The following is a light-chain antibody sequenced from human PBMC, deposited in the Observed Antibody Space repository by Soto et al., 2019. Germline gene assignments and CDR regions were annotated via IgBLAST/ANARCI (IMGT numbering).Light chain of an antibody. CDR2: DVA. CDR1: SSDVGGYNY. J-gene: IGLJ1*01. Sequence: QSVLTQPASVSGSPGQSITISCTGTSSDVGGYNYVSWYRQHPGKAPKLMIYDVASRPSGVSDRFSGSKSGNTASLTISGLQAEDEADYYCSSYTSSSTLYVFGTGTKVTVL. CDR3: SSYTSSSTLYV. V-gene: IGLV2-14*03.